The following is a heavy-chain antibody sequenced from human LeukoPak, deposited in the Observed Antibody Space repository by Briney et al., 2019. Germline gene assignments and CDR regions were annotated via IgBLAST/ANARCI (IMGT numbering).Heavy chain of an antibody. Sequence: SVKVSCKASGGTFSSYAISWVRQAPGQGLEWMGGIIPIFGTANYAQKFQGRVTITADESTSTAYMELSSLRSEDTAVYYCAREIFGVVIGTNWFDPWGQGTLVTVSS. D-gene: IGHD3-3*01. CDR2: IIPIFGTA. V-gene: IGHV1-69*13. CDR3: AREIFGVVIGTNWFDP. J-gene: IGHJ5*02. CDR1: GGTFSSYA.